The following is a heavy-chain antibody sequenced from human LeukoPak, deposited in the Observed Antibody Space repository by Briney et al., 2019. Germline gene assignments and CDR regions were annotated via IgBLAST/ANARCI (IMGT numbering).Heavy chain of an antibody. J-gene: IGHJ4*02. V-gene: IGHV3-74*01. CDR2: INSDGSST. D-gene: IGHD2-2*01. Sequence: GGSLRLSCAASGFTFSSYWMHWVRQAPGKGLVWVSRINSDGSSTSYADSVKGRFTISRDNAKNTLYLQMNSLRAEDTAVYYCAGLGYCSGTSCRYPGYWGQGTLVTVSS. CDR1: GFTFSSYW. CDR3: AGLGYCSGTSCRYPGY.